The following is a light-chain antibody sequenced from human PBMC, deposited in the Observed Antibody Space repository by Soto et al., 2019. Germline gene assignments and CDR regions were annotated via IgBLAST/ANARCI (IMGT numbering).Light chain of an antibody. CDR3: QQSDNSRMAT. V-gene: IGKV1-39*01. CDR1: QSTSRS. J-gene: IGKJ2*01. Sequence: DIPMTQSPSSLSASVGDRVTITCRASQSTSRSLNWYQQKPGKAPRLLIYAASSLQNGVPSRFSGSGAGTDCTMTISCLQPADAGIYSCQQSDNSRMATFGQGTTLVSK. CDR2: AAS.